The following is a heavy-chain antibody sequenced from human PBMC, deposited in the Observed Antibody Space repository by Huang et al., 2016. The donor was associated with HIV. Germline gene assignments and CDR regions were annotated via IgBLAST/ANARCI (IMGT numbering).Heavy chain of an antibody. J-gene: IGHJ4*02. CDR1: GGSVSQGSYY. D-gene: IGHD2-15*01. CDR2: ILYSGTT. V-gene: IGHV4-61*01. CDR3: ARVKYCSGRSCYSFDS. Sequence: QVLLQDSGPGRVKPSEPLSLTCTVSGGSVSQGSYYWSWIRQPRGRGLEWVGYILYSGTTNYNPSLRSRGLMSVDTSKNQFSLKLSSVTAADTAIYYCARVKYCSGRSCYSFDSWGQGTLVTVSS.